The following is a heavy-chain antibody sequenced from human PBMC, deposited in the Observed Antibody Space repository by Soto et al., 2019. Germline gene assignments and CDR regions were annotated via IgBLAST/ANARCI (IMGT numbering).Heavy chain of an antibody. J-gene: IGHJ6*02. Sequence: KTSETLSLTCAVYGGSFRGYYWCWIRQPPGKGLDWIGEINHSGSTNYNSSLKRRVTIAVDTSKNQFSLKLSSVTAVDTAVYYCARGSIVLMVYARYYYYYGMDVWGQGITVTVSS. V-gene: IGHV4-34*01. CDR2: INHSGST. CDR1: GGSFRGYY. D-gene: IGHD2-8*01. CDR3: ARGSIVLMVYARYYYYYGMDV.